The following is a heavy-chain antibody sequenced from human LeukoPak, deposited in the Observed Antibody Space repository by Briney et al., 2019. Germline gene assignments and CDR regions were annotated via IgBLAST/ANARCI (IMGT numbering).Heavy chain of an antibody. CDR2: ISGSGGST. D-gene: IGHD4-17*01. V-gene: IGHV3-23*01. CDR3: ARVGYGDYSSYYYYYMDV. J-gene: IGHJ6*03. Sequence: GGSLRLSCAASGFTFSSYAMSWVRQAPGKGLEWVSAISGSGGSTYYADSVKGRFTISRDNSKNTLYLQMNSLSAEDTAVYYCARVGYGDYSSYYYYYMDVWGKGTTVTVSS. CDR1: GFTFSSYA.